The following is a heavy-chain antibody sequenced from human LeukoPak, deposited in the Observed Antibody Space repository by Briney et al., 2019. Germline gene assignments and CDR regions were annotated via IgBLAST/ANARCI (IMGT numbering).Heavy chain of an antibody. CDR2: ISSSSSYT. Sequence: GGSLRLSCAASGFTFSDYYMSWIRQAPGKGLEWVSYISSSSSYTNYADSVKGRFTISRDNAKNSLYLRMNSLRAEDTAVYYCARRTIGYCSGGSCYSEPLDYWGQGTLVTVSS. D-gene: IGHD2-15*01. CDR3: ARRTIGYCSGGSCYSEPLDY. J-gene: IGHJ4*02. V-gene: IGHV3-11*06. CDR1: GFTFSDYY.